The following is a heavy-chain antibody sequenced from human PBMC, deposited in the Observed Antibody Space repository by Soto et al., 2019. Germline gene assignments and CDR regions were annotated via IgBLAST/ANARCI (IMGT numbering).Heavy chain of an antibody. Sequence: NPSETLSLTCAVYGGTFSGYYWSWIRQPPGKGLEWIGEINHSGSTNYNPSLKSRVTISVDTSKNQFSLKLSSVTAADTAVYYCARWKGSGYYYYYYGMDVWGQGTTVTVSS. CDR3: ARWKGSGYYYYYYGMDV. CDR1: GGTFSGYY. D-gene: IGHD3-22*01. CDR2: INHSGST. V-gene: IGHV4-34*01. J-gene: IGHJ6*02.